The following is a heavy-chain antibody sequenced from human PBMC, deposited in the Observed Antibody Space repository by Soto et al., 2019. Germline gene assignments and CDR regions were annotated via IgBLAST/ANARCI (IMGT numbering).Heavy chain of an antibody. CDR1: GFTFSSYA. D-gene: IGHD3-10*01. CDR3: ARDLKKVIYYYGSGTVPNGMDV. Sequence: GGSLSLSCAASGFTFSSYAMHWVRQAPGKGLEWVAVISYDGSNKYYAESVNGRFTSSRRSSKNPLYLQMNSLRAEDTAVYYCARDLKKVIYYYGSGTVPNGMDVWGQGTTVTFSS. CDR2: ISYDGSNK. J-gene: IGHJ6*02. V-gene: IGHV3-30-3*01.